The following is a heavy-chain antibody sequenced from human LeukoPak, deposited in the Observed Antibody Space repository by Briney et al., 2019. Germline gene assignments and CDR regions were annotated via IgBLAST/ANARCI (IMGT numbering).Heavy chain of an antibody. J-gene: IGHJ4*02. Sequence: SETLSLTCTVSGGSISSSSYYWGWIRQPPGKGLEWIGSIYYSGSTYYNPSLKSRVTISVDTSKNQFSLKLSSVTAADTAVYYCARHDYYYGSGSNTGFDYWGQGTLVTVSS. CDR3: ARHDYYYGSGSNTGFDY. V-gene: IGHV4-39*01. CDR1: GGSISSSSYY. D-gene: IGHD3-10*01. CDR2: IYYSGST.